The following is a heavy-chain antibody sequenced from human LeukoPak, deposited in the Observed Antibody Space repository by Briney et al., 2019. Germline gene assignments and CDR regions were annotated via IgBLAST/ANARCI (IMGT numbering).Heavy chain of an antibody. D-gene: IGHD2-15*01. CDR3: ARHFCSGDNCYYFDY. V-gene: IGHV4-39*01. CDR2: IYYSGST. J-gene: IGHJ4*02. Sequence: PSETLSLTCTVSGGSISSSSYYWGWIRQPPGKGLEWIGSIYYSGSTYYSPSLKSRVTISVDTSKNQFSLKLSSVTAADTAVYYCARHFCSGDNCYYFDYWGQGTLVTVSS. CDR1: GGSISSSSYY.